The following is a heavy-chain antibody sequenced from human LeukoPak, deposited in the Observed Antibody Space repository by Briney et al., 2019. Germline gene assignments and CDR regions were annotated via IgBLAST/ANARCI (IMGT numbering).Heavy chain of an antibody. V-gene: IGHV3-30-3*01. Sequence: PGRSLRLSCAASGFTFSSYAMHWVRQAPGKGLEWVAVISYDGSNKYYADSVKGRFTISRDNSKNTLYLQMNSLRAEDTAVYYCARDRTYAMVRGVNAPLDYWGQGTLVTVSS. CDR1: GFTFSSYA. CDR2: ISYDGSNK. J-gene: IGHJ4*02. CDR3: ARDRTYAMVRGVNAPLDY. D-gene: IGHD3-10*01.